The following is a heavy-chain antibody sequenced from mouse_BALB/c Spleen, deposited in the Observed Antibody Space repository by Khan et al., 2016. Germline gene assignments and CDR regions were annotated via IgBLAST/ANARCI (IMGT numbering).Heavy chain of an antibody. CDR3: ARPPYDYDYAMDY. Sequence: EVELVESGGGLVKPGGSLKLSCAASGFTFSSYAMSWVRQTPEKRLEWVATISSGGSYTYYPDSVKGRFSISRDNAKNTLYLQMSSLRSEDTAMYYCARPPYDYDYAMDYWGQGTSVTVSS. V-gene: IGHV5-9-3*01. CDR1: GFTFSSYA. D-gene: IGHD2-4*01. J-gene: IGHJ4*01. CDR2: ISSGGSYT.